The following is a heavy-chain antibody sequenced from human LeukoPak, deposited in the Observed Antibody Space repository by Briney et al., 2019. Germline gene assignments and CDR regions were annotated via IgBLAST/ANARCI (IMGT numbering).Heavy chain of an antibody. CDR3: ARSGLDYVWGSYRYTHFDY. V-gene: IGHV4-31*03. Sequence: SESLSLTCTVSGGSISSGGYYWSWIRQHPGKGLEWIGYIYYSGSTYYNPSLKSRVTISVDTSKNQFSLKLSSVTAADTAVYYCARSGLDYVWGSYRYTHFDYWGQGTLVTVSS. CDR2: IYYSGST. CDR1: GGSISSGGYY. D-gene: IGHD3-16*02. J-gene: IGHJ4*02.